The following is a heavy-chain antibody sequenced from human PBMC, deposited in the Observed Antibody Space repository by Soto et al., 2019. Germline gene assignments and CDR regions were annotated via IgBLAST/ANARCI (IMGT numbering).Heavy chain of an antibody. CDR2: ISSSSSYI. V-gene: IGHV3-21*04. D-gene: IGHD3-22*01. CDR3: ARDRNLRRGYYDSSGHMGFDY. J-gene: IGHJ4*02. Sequence: GSLRLSCAASGFTFSSYSMNWVRQAPGKGLEWVSSISSSSSYIYYADSVKGRFTISRDNAKNSLYLQMNSLRAEDTAVYYCARDRNLRRGYYDSSGHMGFDYWGQGTLVTVSS. CDR1: GFTFSSYS.